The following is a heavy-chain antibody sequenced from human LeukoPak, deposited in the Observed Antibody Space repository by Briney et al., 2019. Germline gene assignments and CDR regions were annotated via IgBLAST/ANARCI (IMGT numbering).Heavy chain of an antibody. D-gene: IGHD3-3*01. CDR1: GYTSTGYY. Sequence: ASVKVSCKASGYTSTGYYMHWVRQAPGQGLEWMGRINPNSGGTNYAQKFQGRVTMTRDTSISTAYMELSRLRSDDTAVYYCARERSGYYFDYWGQGTLVTVSS. CDR3: ARERSGYYFDY. CDR2: INPNSGGT. V-gene: IGHV1-2*06. J-gene: IGHJ4*02.